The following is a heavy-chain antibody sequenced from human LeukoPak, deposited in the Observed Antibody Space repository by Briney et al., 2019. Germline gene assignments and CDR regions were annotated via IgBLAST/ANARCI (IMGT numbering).Heavy chain of an antibody. D-gene: IGHD1-26*01. V-gene: IGHV1-18*01. CDR1: GYTFTNYG. CDR3: ARDTTRSGQWELLGY. CDR2: ISAYNGNT. J-gene: IGHJ4*02. Sequence: GASVKVSCKASGYTFTNYGISWVRQAPGQGLEWMGGISAYNGNTNSAQKLQGRVTMTTYTSTSTAYMELRSLTSDDTAVYYCARDTTRSGQWELLGYWGQGTLVTVSS.